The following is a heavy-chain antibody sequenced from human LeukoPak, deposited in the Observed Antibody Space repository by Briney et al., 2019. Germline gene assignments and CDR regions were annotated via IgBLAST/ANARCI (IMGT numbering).Heavy chain of an antibody. Sequence: GGSLRFSCAASGFTFSSYGMHWVRQAPGKGLEWVAVIWYDGSNKYYADSVKGRFTISRDNSKNTLYLQMNSLRAEDTAVYYCARDRGSGRYYYGMDVWGQGTTVTVSS. CDR2: IWYDGSNK. D-gene: IGHD6-19*01. CDR3: ARDRGSGRYYYGMDV. J-gene: IGHJ6*02. V-gene: IGHV3-33*01. CDR1: GFTFSSYG.